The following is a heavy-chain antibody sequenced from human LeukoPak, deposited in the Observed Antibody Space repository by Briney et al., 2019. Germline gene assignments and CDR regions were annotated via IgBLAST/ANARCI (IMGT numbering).Heavy chain of an antibody. Sequence: GGSLRLSCTASGFKFDDYGMIWVRQTPGKGLEWVAATSSSDAGTYHADSVRGRFTISRDNSKNTLYLQMNSLRAEDAAVYFCAKAPVTSCRGAYCYPFDSWGQGTLVTVSS. V-gene: IGHV3-23*01. CDR3: AKAPVTSCRGAYCYPFDS. D-gene: IGHD2-21*01. CDR1: GFKFDDYG. CDR2: TSSSDAGT. J-gene: IGHJ4*02.